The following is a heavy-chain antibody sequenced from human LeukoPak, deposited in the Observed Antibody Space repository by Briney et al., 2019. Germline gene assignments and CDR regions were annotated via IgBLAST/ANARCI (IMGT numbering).Heavy chain of an antibody. CDR3: ARSPRVFHWLASDY. J-gene: IGHJ4*02. Sequence: GGSLRLSCAASGFTFSSYAMHWVRQAPGKGLEWVAVISYDGSNKYYADSVKGRFTTSRDNSKNTLYLQMNSLRAEDTAVYYCARSPRVFHWLASDYWGQGTLVTVSS. D-gene: IGHD6-19*01. CDR1: GFTFSSYA. CDR2: ISYDGSNK. V-gene: IGHV3-30*04.